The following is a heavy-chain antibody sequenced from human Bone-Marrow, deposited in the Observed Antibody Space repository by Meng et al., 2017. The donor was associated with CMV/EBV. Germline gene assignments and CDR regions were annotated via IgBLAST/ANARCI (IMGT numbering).Heavy chain of an antibody. CDR3: AHILDDYSNYQEGWFDP. D-gene: IGHD4-11*01. V-gene: IGHV2-5*02. CDR2: IYWDDDK. Sequence: LSTSGVGVGWTRQPPGKALEWLALIYWDDDKRYRPSLKSRLTITKDTSKNQVVLTMTNMDPVDTATYYCAHILDDYSNYQEGWFDPWGQGTLVTVSS. CDR1: LSTSGVG. J-gene: IGHJ5*02.